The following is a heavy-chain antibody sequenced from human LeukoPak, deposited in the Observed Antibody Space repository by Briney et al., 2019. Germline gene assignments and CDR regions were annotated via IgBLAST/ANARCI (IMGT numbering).Heavy chain of an antibody. V-gene: IGHV4-61*01. Sequence: SETLSLTCTVSGGSVSSGSYYWSWLRRPPGKGLEWIGYISDSGSTKYNPSLKSRVTISVDTFKNQFSLKLSSVTAADTAVYYCARDYGPWGQGTLVTVSS. CDR1: GGSVSSGSYY. D-gene: IGHD3-10*01. CDR3: ARDYGP. J-gene: IGHJ5*02. CDR2: ISDSGST.